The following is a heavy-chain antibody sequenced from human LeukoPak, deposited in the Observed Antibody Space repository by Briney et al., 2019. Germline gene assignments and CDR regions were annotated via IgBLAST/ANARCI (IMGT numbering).Heavy chain of an antibody. J-gene: IGHJ6*03. D-gene: IGHD3-3*01. CDR3: ARSAFTYYDFWSGSYYYMDV. CDR2: IYTSGST. Sequence: SETLSLTCTVSGGSISSYYWSWLRQPAGKGLEWIGRIYTSGSTNYNPSLKSRVTMSVDTSKNQFSLKLSSVTAADTAVYYCARSAFTYYDFWSGSYYYMDVWGKGTTVTVSS. CDR1: GGSISSYY. V-gene: IGHV4-4*07.